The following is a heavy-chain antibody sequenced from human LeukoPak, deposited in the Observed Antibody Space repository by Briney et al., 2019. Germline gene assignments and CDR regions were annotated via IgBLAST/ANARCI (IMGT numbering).Heavy chain of an antibody. D-gene: IGHD3-10*01. CDR1: GYTFTGYY. CDR3: TYGSGSYGDIDY. V-gene: IGHV1-2*02. J-gene: IGHJ4*02. Sequence: ASVKVSCKVSGYTFTGYYMHWVRQAPGQGLEWMGWTNPNSGGTNYAQKFQGRVTMTRDTSISTAYMELSRLRSDDTAVYYCTYGSGSYGDIDYWGQGTLVTVSS. CDR2: TNPNSGGT.